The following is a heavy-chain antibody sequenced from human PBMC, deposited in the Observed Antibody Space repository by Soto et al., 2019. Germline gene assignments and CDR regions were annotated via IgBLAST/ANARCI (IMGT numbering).Heavy chain of an antibody. CDR2: INPHGGST. Sequence: ASVKVSCKAPGDTFTSYYLNWVRQAPGQGLEWMGVINPHGGSTKYAQKFQGRITMTRDTSRSTVYMELSSLRSDDTAIYYCVRSSGGNFGIIIEGSNWFDPWGQGTLVTVSS. D-gene: IGHD3-3*01. CDR1: GDTFTSYY. V-gene: IGHV1-46*01. J-gene: IGHJ5*02. CDR3: VRSSGGNFGIIIEGSNWFDP.